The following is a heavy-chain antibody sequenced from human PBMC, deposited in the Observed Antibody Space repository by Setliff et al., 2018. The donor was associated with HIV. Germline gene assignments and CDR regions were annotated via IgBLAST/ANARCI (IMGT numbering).Heavy chain of an antibody. CDR1: GASVSSHY. CDR2: ISDWGTT. CDR3: ARHKVTSTLGGLIYDYFYYGMDV. V-gene: IGHV4-59*02. D-gene: IGHD3-16*01. Sequence: SETLSLTCTVYGASVSSHYWSWIRQPPGKGLEWVGSISDWGTTNYNPSLKSRVTVSSDTSKNQVSLKVTSLTAADTAEYYCARHKVTSTLGGLIYDYFYYGMDVWGHGTTVTVSS. J-gene: IGHJ6*02.